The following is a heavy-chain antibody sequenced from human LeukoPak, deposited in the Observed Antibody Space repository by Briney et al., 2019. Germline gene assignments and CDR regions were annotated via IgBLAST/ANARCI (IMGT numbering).Heavy chain of an antibody. J-gene: IGHJ5*02. CDR2: IYYSGST. V-gene: IGHV4-59*01. D-gene: IGHD2-21*02. Sequence: PSETLSLTCTVSGGCISSYYWSWSRQPPGKGLEWIGYIYYSGSTNYNPSLKSRVTISVDTSKNQFSLKLSSVTAADTAVYYCAREICGGDCNNWFDPWGQGTLVTVSS. CDR1: GGCISSYY. CDR3: AREICGGDCNNWFDP.